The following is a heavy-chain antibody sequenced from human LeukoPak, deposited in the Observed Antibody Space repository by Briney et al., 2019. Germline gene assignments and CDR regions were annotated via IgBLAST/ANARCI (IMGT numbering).Heavy chain of an antibody. V-gene: IGHV3-23*01. D-gene: IGHD2-21*02. CDR1: GFTFTNHV. J-gene: IGHJ6*03. CDR3: AKVDPASVTGGVFYYYYYMDV. CDR2: ISVSGAGT. Sequence: GGSLRLSCAASGFTFTNHVITWVRQAPGKGLEWVSGISVSGAGTFYAESVKGRFTISRDNSMTTLSLQMNSLRAEDTAIYYCAKVDPASVTGGVFYYYYYMDVWGKGTTVTVSS.